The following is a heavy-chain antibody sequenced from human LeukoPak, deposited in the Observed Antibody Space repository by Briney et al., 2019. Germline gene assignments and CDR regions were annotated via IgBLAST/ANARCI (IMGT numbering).Heavy chain of an antibody. Sequence: ASVKVSCKVSGYTLTELSMHWVRQAPGKGLEWMGGFDPEDGETIYPQKFQGRVTMTEDTSTDTAYMELSSLRSEDTAVYYCATVKAYYYDSSGCFPPFGYWGQGTLVTVSS. J-gene: IGHJ4*02. V-gene: IGHV1-24*01. CDR1: GYTLTELS. CDR2: FDPEDGET. CDR3: ATVKAYYYDSSGCFPPFGY. D-gene: IGHD3-22*01.